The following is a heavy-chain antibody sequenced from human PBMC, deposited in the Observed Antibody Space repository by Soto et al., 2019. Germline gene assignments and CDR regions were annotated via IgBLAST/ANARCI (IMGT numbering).Heavy chain of an antibody. CDR3: ARSGDSTQPPRADAFDI. V-gene: IGHV4-59*08. D-gene: IGHD6-13*01. J-gene: IGHJ3*02. CDR2: IYYSGST. CDR1: GGSISSYY. Sequence: SETLSLTCTVSGGSISSYYWSWIRQPPGKGLEWIGYIYYSGSTNYNPSLKSRVTISVDTSKNQFSLKLGSVTAADTAVYYCARSGDSTQPPRADAFDIWGQGTMVTVSS.